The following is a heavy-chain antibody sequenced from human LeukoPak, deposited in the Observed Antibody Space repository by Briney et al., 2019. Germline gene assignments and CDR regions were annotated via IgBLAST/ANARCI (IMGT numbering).Heavy chain of an antibody. CDR3: VRGNYFDY. J-gene: IGHJ4*02. Sequence: GGSVRLSCAACGFTFRNFWMHWVRPAPGKGLVWVSLINSDGSSTNYADSVKGRFTIFRNNAKNTLYLQMNSLRVEDTAVYYCVRGNYFDYWGQGTLVAVSS. CDR2: INSDGSST. CDR1: GFTFRNFW. V-gene: IGHV3-74*01.